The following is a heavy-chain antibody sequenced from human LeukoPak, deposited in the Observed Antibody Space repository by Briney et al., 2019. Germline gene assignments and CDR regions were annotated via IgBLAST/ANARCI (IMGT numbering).Heavy chain of an antibody. J-gene: IGHJ6*03. V-gene: IGHV3-23*01. D-gene: IGHD6-13*01. CDR2: INNSGGST. Sequence: GGSLRLSCAASGFTFSTYAMSWVRQAPGKGLEWVSTINNSGGSTYYADSVKGRFTISRDNSKNTLYLQMNSLRAEDTAVYYCARAAGSSWYNYYYYMDVWGKGTTVTIYS. CDR1: GFTFSTYA. CDR3: ARAAGSSWYNYYYYMDV.